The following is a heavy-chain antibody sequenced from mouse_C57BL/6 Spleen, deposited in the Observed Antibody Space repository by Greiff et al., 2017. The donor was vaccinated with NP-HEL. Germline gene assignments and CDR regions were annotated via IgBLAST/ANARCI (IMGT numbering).Heavy chain of an antibody. CDR3: AKNVDYGSNWYFDV. J-gene: IGHJ1*03. V-gene: IGHV2-5*01. CDR2: IWRGGST. CDR1: GFSLTSYG. Sequence: VKLEESGPGLVQPSQSLSITCTVSGFSLTSYGVHWVRQSPGKGLEWLGVIWRGGSTDYNAAFMSRLGITKDNSKSQVFFKMNSRQADDTAIYYCAKNVDYGSNWYFDVWGTGTTVTVSS. D-gene: IGHD1-1*01.